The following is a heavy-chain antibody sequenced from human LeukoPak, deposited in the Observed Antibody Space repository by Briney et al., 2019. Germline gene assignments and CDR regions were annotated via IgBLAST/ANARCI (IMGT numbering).Heavy chain of an antibody. J-gene: IGHJ4*02. CDR1: GGSISSSSYY. CDR3: ARFNRYSGGDCYSFDY. D-gene: IGHD2-21*01. CDR2: IYYSGST. V-gene: IGHV4-39*01. Sequence: SETLSLTCTVSGGSISSSSYYWGWIRQPPWKGLEWIGSIYYSGSTYYNPSLKSRVTISEDTSKNQFSLKLSSVTAADTAVYYCARFNRYSGGDCYSFDYWGQGTLVTVSS.